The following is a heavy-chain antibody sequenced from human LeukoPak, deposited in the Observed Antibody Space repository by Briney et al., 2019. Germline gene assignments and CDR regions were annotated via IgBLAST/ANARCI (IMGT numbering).Heavy chain of an antibody. CDR1: GFTFDNYG. CDR2: INANGGST. Sequence: GGSLRLSCAASGFTFDNYGMSWVRQVPGKGLEWVSSINANGGSTAYADSVRGRFTISRDNAKNSLYLQMNSLGAEDTAVYYCARATRGVASDFDYWGQGTLVTVSS. CDR3: ARATRGVASDFDY. J-gene: IGHJ4*02. D-gene: IGHD2-15*01. V-gene: IGHV3-20*04.